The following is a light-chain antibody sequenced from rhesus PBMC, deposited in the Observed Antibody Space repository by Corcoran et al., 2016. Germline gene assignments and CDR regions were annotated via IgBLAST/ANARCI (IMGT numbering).Light chain of an antibody. CDR2: GAS. CDR3: QKYSRSPYS. J-gene: IGKJ2*01. CDR1: QSVGSS. Sequence: QVILTQSPATLSLSPGERATLSCRASQSVGSSLAWYQQKPGQAPKLLIYGASNRATGIPYRVSGNGSGTDFTLAISSLEPEDFAVYYCQKYSRSPYSFGQGTKVEIK. V-gene: IGKV3-53*01.